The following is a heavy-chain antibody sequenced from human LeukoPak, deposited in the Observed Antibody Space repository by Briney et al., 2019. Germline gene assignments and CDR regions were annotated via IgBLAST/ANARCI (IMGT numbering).Heavy chain of an antibody. CDR1: GFTFSSYS. CDR3: AKDLRGHCTSTSCAHFQH. Sequence: PGGSLRLSCAASGFTFSSYSMNWVRQAPGKGLEWVSYISSSSSTIYYADSVKGRFTISRDNAKNSLYLQMNSLRAEDTAVYYCAKDLRGHCTSTSCAHFQHWGQGTLVTVSS. V-gene: IGHV3-48*04. D-gene: IGHD2-2*01. CDR2: ISSSSSTI. J-gene: IGHJ1*01.